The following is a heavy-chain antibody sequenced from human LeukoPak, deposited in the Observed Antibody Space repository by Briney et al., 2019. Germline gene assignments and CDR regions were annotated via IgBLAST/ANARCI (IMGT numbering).Heavy chain of an antibody. D-gene: IGHD6-13*01. Sequence: PGGSPRLSCAASGFTFSSYWMSWVRQAPGKGLEWVANIKQDGSEKYYVDSVKGRFTISRDNAKNSLYLQMNSLRAEDTAVYYCASIAAALSYYYYYYMDVWGKGTTVTVSS. CDR1: GFTFSSYW. CDR2: IKQDGSEK. CDR3: ASIAAALSYYYYYYMDV. V-gene: IGHV3-7*01. J-gene: IGHJ6*03.